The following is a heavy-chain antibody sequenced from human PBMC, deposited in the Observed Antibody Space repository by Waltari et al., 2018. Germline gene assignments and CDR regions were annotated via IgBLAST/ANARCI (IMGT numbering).Heavy chain of an antibody. V-gene: IGHV3-30-3*01. CDR3: ARDRKSDFDY. J-gene: IGHJ4*02. CDR2: ISYDGSNK. Sequence: QVQLVESGGGVVQPGRSLRLSCAASGFTFSSYAMHWVRQAPGKGLEWVAVISYDGSNKYYADSVKGRFTISRDNSKNTLYLQMNSLRAEDTAVYYCARDRKSDFDYWGQGTLVIVSS. CDR1: GFTFSSYA.